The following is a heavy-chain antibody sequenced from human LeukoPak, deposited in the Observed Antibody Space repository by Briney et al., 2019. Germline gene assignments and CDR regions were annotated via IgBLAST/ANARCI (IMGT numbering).Heavy chain of an antibody. CDR2: IYSSGNT. CDR3: ARDRQWLDSYYFDY. D-gene: IGHD6-19*01. CDR1: GGSISSGNYH. J-gene: IGHJ4*02. V-gene: IGHV4-61*02. Sequence: PSETLSLTCTVSGGSISSGNYHWIWIRQPAGKGLEWIGRIYSSGNTNYNPSLKSRVTISVDTSKNQFSLKLSSVTAADTAVYYCARDRQWLDSYYFDYWGQGTLVTVSS.